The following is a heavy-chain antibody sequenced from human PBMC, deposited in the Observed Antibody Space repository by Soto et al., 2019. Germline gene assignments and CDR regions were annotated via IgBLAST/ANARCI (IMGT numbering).Heavy chain of an antibody. Sequence: ASVKVSCKASGYTFTSYAMHWVRQAPGQRLEWMGWINAGNGNTKYSQKFQGRFTITRDTSASTAYMELSSLRSEDTAVYYCARGALLAWFDPWGQGTLVTVSS. V-gene: IGHV1-3*01. D-gene: IGHD2-15*01. CDR3: ARGALLAWFDP. CDR2: INAGNGNT. J-gene: IGHJ5*02. CDR1: GYTFTSYA.